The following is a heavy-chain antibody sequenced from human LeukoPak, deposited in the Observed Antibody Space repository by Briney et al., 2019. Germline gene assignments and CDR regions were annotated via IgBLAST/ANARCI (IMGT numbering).Heavy chain of an antibody. Sequence: GGSLRLSCAASGLTFSSYNMNWVRQAPGKGLEWVSSISSSSSNIYYADSVKGRFTISRDNAKNSLYLQMNSLRAEDTAVYYCARVEVGYWGQGTLVTVSS. CDR1: GLTFSSYN. V-gene: IGHV3-21*01. CDR2: ISSSSSNI. J-gene: IGHJ4*02. CDR3: ARVEVGY. D-gene: IGHD3-10*01.